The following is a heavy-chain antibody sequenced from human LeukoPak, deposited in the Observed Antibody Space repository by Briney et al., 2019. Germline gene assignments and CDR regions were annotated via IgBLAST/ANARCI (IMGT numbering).Heavy chain of an antibody. J-gene: IGHJ3*02. CDR1: GGSISSSRYY. D-gene: IGHD2-2*01. V-gene: IGHV4-39*07. Sequence: PSETLSLTCTVSGGSISSSRYYWGWIRQPPGKGLEWIGGIHYSGSTYYNPPLKSRVTVSVDTSENQFSLKLSSVAAADTAVYFCVRTRLSDHIVPAAERADDACDMWGQGTMVTVSS. CDR2: IHYSGST. CDR3: VRTRLSDHIVPAAERADDACDM.